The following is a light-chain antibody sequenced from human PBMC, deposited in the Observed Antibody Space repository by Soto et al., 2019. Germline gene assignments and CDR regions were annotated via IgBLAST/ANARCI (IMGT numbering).Light chain of an antibody. V-gene: IGKV2D-29*02. CDR2: EVS. CDR3: MQSPQLSPT. CDR1: QSLLHITGETF. Sequence: DVVMTQTPLSLSVAPGQPASISCKSSQSLLHITGETFLFWYLQKPGQSPQLLIYEVSTRVSVVPDRFSGSGSGTDFTLEISRVETDDVGIYYCMQSPQLSPTFGQGTRLGIE. J-gene: IGKJ5*01.